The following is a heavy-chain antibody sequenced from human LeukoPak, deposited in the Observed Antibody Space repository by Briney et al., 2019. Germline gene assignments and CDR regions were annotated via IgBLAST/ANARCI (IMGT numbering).Heavy chain of an antibody. J-gene: IGHJ5*02. Sequence: APVKVSCKVSGYTLTELSMHWVRQAPGERLEWMGWINAANGNTQYSQKFQGRVTITRDTSASTAYMELSSLRSEDTAVYYCVRGAPIRVAVAATFDPWGQGTLVTVPS. V-gene: IGHV1-3*01. CDR1: GYTLTELS. D-gene: IGHD6-19*01. CDR2: INAANGNT. CDR3: VRGAPIRVAVAATFDP.